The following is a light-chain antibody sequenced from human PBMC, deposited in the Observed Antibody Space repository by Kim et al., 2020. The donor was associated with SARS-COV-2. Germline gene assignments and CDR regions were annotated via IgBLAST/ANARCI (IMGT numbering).Light chain of an antibody. J-gene: IGKJ4*01. V-gene: IGKV3-20*01. CDR2: GAS. Sequence: APGERATLSCMASHSVSSSYLAWYQQKPGQAPRLLSYGASSRATGIPDRFSGSGSGTDFTLTISRLEPEDFAVYYCHQYGSSPLTFGGGTKVDIK. CDR1: HSVSSSY. CDR3: HQYGSSPLT.